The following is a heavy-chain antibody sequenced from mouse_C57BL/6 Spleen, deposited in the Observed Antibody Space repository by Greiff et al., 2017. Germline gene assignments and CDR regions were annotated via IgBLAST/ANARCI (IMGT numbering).Heavy chain of an antibody. CDR3: EGEDH. CDR2: ISDGGSYT. J-gene: IGHJ3*01. CDR1: GFTFTSYA. Sequence: EVQLLQSGGGLVKPGASLKLSCAASGFTFTSYAMSWVRQTPGKRLEWVATISDGGSYTYYPDNVKGRFTISRDNAKNNLYVQMSDLKSGDTAMYYCEGEDHWGQGTLVTVCA. V-gene: IGHV5-4*01.